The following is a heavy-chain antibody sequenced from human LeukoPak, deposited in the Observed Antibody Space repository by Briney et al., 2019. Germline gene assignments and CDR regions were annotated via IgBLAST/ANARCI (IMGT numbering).Heavy chain of an antibody. Sequence: SPTLSLTCAISGDRVSSNSAAWDWIRQSPSRGLEWLGRTYYRCWCNYDYAVSVKSRITINPDTSKNQFSLQLNSVTPEDTAVYYCAKEGTGMLTWGQGTLVTVSS. J-gene: IGHJ5*02. CDR3: AKEGTGMLT. CDR1: GDRVSSNSAA. CDR2: TYYRCWCNY. V-gene: IGHV6-1*01. D-gene: IGHD1-14*01.